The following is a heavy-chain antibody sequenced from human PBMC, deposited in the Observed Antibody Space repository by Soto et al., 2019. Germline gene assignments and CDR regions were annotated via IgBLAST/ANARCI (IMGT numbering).Heavy chain of an antibody. D-gene: IGHD2-2*01. Sequence: EVQLVESGGGLVQPGMSLRLSCAASGFTFDDYVLHWVRQAPGKGLEWVSGISWNGGSIGYADSVKGRFTISRDNAKNALYRQMNSRRTEDTALYYCAKDKFIAPEPGSTSEEGFCGSCGQGTLVTVSS. CDR3: AKDKFIAPEPGSTSEEGFCGS. J-gene: IGHJ5*02. CDR2: ISWNGGSI. V-gene: IGHV3-9*01. CDR1: GFTFDDYV.